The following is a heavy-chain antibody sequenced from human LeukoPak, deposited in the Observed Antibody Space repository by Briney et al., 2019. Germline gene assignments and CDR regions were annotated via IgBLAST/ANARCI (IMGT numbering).Heavy chain of an antibody. V-gene: IGHV4-4*07. CDR2: ISTSGSA. J-gene: IGHJ4*02. CDR3: ARVSRGWNYVDY. D-gene: IGHD6-19*01. Sequence: PSETLSLTCTVSGGSISTYYWSWIRQPAGEGPEWIGRISTSGSANYNPSLKSRVTMSVDTSKNQFSLTLNSVTAADTGVYFCARVSRGWNYVDYWGQGTLVTVSS. CDR1: GGSISTYY.